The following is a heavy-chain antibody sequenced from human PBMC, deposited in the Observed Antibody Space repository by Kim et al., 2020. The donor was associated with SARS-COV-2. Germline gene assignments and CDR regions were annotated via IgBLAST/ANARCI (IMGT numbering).Heavy chain of an antibody. J-gene: IGHJ6*02. V-gene: IGHV5-10-1*01. CDR3: ARGREAAAGQYYYYGMDV. D-gene: IGHD6-13*01. CDR2: IDPSDSYT. CDR1: GYSFTSYW. Sequence: GESLKISCKGSGYSFTSYWISWVRQMPGKGLEWMGRIDPSDSYTNYSPSFQGHVTISADKSISTAYLQWSSLKASDTAMYYCARGREAAAGQYYYYGMDVWGQGTTVTVSS.